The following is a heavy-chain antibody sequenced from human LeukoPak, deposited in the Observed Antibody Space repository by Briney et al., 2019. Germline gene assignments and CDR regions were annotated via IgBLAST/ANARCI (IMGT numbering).Heavy chain of an antibody. J-gene: IGHJ4*02. CDR1: GFTFSSYN. Sequence: GGSLRLSCAASGFTFSSYNMNWVREAPGKGLAWVSSISSSSSYIYYADSVKGRFTISRDNARNSLYLQMNSLRAEDTAVYYCARDILGSQTPFDYWGQGPLVTVSS. CDR2: ISSSSSYI. CDR3: ARDILGSQTPFDY. D-gene: IGHD1-26*01. V-gene: IGHV3-21*01.